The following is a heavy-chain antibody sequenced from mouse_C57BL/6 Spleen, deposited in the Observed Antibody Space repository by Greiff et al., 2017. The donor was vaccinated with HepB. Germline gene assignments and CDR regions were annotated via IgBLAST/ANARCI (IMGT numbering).Heavy chain of an antibody. CDR3: ARFYDYDEGFDY. CDR1: GYTFTSYW. Sequence: QVQLKQPGAELVRPGSSVKLSCKASGYTFTSYWMHWVKQRPIQGLEWIGNIDPSDSETHYNQKFKDKATLTVDKSSSTAYMQLSSLTSEDSAVYYCARFYDYDEGFDYWGQGTTLTVSS. D-gene: IGHD2-4*01. J-gene: IGHJ2*01. V-gene: IGHV1-52*01. CDR2: IDPSDSET.